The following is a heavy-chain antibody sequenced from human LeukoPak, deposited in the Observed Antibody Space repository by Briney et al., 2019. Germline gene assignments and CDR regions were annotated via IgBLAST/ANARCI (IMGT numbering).Heavy chain of an antibody. CDR1: GGSISSSNW. J-gene: IGHJ3*02. D-gene: IGHD6-13*01. Sequence: SETLSLTCAVSGGSISSSNWWSWVRQPPGKGLEWIGEIYHSGSTNYNPSLKSRVTTSVDKSKNQFSLKLSSVTAADTAVYYCAREGRYSAAGTPGAFDIWGQGTMVTVSS. CDR3: AREGRYSAAGTPGAFDI. V-gene: IGHV4-4*02. CDR2: IYHSGST.